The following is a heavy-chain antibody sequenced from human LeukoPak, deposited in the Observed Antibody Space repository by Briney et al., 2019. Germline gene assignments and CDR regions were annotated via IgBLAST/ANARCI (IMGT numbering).Heavy chain of an antibody. D-gene: IGHD5-24*01. CDR3: AKDWRDGYDWFDP. V-gene: IGHV3-30*02. CDR2: IRYDGSNK. Sequence: PGGSLRLSCAASGFTFSNYAMSWVRQAPGKGLEWVAFIRYDGSNKYYADSVKGRFTISRDNSKNTLYLQMNSLRAEDTAVYYCAKDWRDGYDWFDPWGQGTLVTVSS. J-gene: IGHJ5*02. CDR1: GFTFSNYA.